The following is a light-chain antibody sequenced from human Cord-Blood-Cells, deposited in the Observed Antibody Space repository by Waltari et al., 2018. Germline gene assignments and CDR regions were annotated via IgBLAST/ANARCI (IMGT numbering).Light chain of an antibody. J-gene: IGKJ4*01. CDR3: QQSYSTPRT. V-gene: IGKV1-39*01. CDR1: QSISSY. CDR2: AAS. Sequence: DIQMTQSPSSLSASVGDRVTITCRASQSISSYLNWYQQKPGKAPKLLIYAASSLQSGVPPRFSGSGSGTDFTLTISSLQPEDFATYYCQQSYSTPRTFGGGTKVEIK.